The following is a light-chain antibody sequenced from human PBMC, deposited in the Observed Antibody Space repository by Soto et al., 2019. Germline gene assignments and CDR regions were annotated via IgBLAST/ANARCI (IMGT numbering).Light chain of an antibody. CDR3: QQYVSSPPT. Sequence: EILFTQSPCTLSLSPGEGATLSCRSSQSISSSYLAWYQQKPGQAPRLLIYDASSRATGIPDRFSGSGSGTDFTLTISRLEPEDFEVYYCQQYVSSPPTFGQGTKVDIK. V-gene: IGKV3-20*01. J-gene: IGKJ1*01. CDR2: DAS. CDR1: QSISSSY.